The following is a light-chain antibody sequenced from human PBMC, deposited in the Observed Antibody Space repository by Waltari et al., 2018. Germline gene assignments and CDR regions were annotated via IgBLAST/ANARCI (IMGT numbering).Light chain of an antibody. J-gene: IGKJ4*01. V-gene: IGKV3-11*01. CDR2: DAS. CDR1: QIIDNY. CDR3: HQRSNWPLT. Sequence: EIVLTQSPATLSLSPGERATISCRASQIIDNYLAWYQQKPGQVPRLLIYDASNRATGIPARFSGSRSGADFTLIISSLEPEDFAVYYCHQRSNWPLTFGGGTKVEIK.